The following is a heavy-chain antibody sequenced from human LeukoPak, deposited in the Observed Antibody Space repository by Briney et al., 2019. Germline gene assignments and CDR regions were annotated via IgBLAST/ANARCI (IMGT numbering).Heavy chain of an antibody. V-gene: IGHV3-53*01. J-gene: IGHJ4*02. CDR1: GFTVSSNY. CDR3: ASGGEMAMLGDY. CDR2: IYSGGST. D-gene: IGHD5-24*01. Sequence: GGSLRLSCAASGFTVSSNYMSWVRQAPGKGLEWVSVIYSGGSTYYTDSVKGRFTISRDNSKNTLYLQMNSLRAEDTAVYYCASGGEMAMLGDYWGQGTLVTVSS.